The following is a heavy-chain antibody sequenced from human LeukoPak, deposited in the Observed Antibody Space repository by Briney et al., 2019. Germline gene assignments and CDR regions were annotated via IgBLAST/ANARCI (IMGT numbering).Heavy chain of an antibody. CDR1: GFTFPKYW. V-gene: IGHV5-51*01. J-gene: IGHJ4*02. Sequence: GESLKISCKGSGFTFPKYWIGWVRQMPGKGLEWMGIIYPGDSDTRYSPSFQGQVTISADKSISTAYLQWSSLKASDTAMYYCARYRKPLTHVDYWGQGTLVTVSS. D-gene: IGHD3-9*01. CDR2: IYPGDSDT. CDR3: ARYRKPLTHVDY.